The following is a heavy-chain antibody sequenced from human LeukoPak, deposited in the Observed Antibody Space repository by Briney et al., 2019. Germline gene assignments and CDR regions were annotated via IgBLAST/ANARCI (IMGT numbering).Heavy chain of an antibody. D-gene: IGHD5-12*01. V-gene: IGHV4-34*01. Sequence: SGTLSLTCAVYHGSFSGYYWGWIRQPPGKGLEWIGEINDSGRTNYNPSLKSRVTISVDTSKNQFSLKLSSVTVADTAVYYCASRIVPSTDFDYWGQGSLVTVSS. CDR3: ASRIVPSTDFDY. J-gene: IGHJ4*02. CDR1: HGSFSGYY. CDR2: INDSGRT.